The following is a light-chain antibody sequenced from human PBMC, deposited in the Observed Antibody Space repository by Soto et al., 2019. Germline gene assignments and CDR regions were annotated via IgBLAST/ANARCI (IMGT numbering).Light chain of an antibody. CDR2: GAS. CDR1: QSVSSSH. V-gene: IGKV3-20*01. CDR3: QLYDSRPLT. Sequence: EIVLTQSPGTLSLSPVERATLSCRASQSVSSSHLAWYQQKPGQAPRLIIYGASSRATGTPDRFSGSGAGTDFTLTISRLEAEDFAVYYCQLYDSRPLTFGGGTKVDIK. J-gene: IGKJ4*01.